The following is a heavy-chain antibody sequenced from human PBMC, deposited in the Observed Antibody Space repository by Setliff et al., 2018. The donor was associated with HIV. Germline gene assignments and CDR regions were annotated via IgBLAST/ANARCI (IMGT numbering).Heavy chain of an antibody. CDR2: INQDGSKK. D-gene: IGHD3-10*01. Sequence: GGSLRLSCAASGFTFSNYWIIWVRQAPGKGLEWVANINQDGSKKYYVDSVKGRFTISRDNAKNSLYLQMNSLTADDTAVYYCAKRDYSSSHDHYPLFDFWGQGTLVTVSS. J-gene: IGHJ4*02. CDR3: AKRDYSSSHDHYPLFDF. CDR1: GFTFSNYW. V-gene: IGHV3-7*01.